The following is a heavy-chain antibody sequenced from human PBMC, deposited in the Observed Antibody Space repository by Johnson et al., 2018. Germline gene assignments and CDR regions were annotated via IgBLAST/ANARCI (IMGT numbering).Heavy chain of an antibody. Sequence: QVQLVESGPAVTKPGASVKVSCKTSGYTFTSYDINWVRQAPGQGLEWMGWMIPESGNTGYAQKFQGRVTLTRNISISTAYMELSSLRSEDTAVYYCASWRGGGVPPRAEYFQHWGQGTLVTVPS. CDR2: MIPESGNT. V-gene: IGHV1-8*01. CDR3: ASWRGGGVPPRAEYFQH. D-gene: IGHD3-10*01. CDR1: GYTFTSYD. J-gene: IGHJ1*01.